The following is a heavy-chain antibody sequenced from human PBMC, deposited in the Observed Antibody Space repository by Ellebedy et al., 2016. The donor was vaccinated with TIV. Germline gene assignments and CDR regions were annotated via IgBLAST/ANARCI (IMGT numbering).Heavy chain of an antibody. CDR2: IYYSGST. CDR3: ARSEAVAYFDY. D-gene: IGHD6-19*01. Sequence: MPSETLSLTCTVSGGSISSSSYYWRWIRQPPGKGLEWIGYIYYSGSTNYNPSLKSRVTISVDTSKNQFSLKLSSVTAADTAVYYCARSEAVAYFDYWGQGTLVTVSS. J-gene: IGHJ4*02. V-gene: IGHV4-61*01. CDR1: GGSISSSSYY.